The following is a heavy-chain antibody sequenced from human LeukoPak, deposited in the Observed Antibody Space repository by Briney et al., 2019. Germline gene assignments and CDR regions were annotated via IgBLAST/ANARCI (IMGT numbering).Heavy chain of an antibody. CDR1: VFTVTTSA. J-gene: IGHJ6*02. D-gene: IGHD3-10*01. CDR3: AVDHDLWLAGPLYGLDV. Sequence: GTSGKASCKAAVFTVTTSAMQCGRRSRGQRLEGLRWIVVGSGNTNYAQKFQERVTITRDKSTSTAYIERSSVRSSDPAGYYCAVDHDLWLAGPLYGLDVWRQGPTVHVSS. CDR2: IVVGSGNT. V-gene: IGHV1-58*02.